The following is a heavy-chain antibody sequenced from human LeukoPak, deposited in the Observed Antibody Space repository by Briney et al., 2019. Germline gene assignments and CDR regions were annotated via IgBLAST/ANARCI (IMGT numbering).Heavy chain of an antibody. V-gene: IGHV4-38-2*02. Sequence: SETLSLTCTVSIYSINNGYYWGWIRQPPGKGLEWIGSIFHSGNTYYNPSLKSRVTISVDTSKNQFSLRLTSVTAADTAVYYCARDWGSYLPYYFDYWGQGTLVTVSS. D-gene: IGHD1-26*01. CDR1: IYSINNGYY. J-gene: IGHJ4*02. CDR3: ARDWGSYLPYYFDY. CDR2: IFHSGNT.